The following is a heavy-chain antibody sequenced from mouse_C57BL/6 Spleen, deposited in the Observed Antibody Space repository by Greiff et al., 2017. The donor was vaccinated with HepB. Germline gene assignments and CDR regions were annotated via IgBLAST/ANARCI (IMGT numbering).Heavy chain of an antibody. CDR3: ATGLYYGNY. CDR1: GYAFTNYL. CDR2: INPGSGGT. D-gene: IGHD2-1*01. J-gene: IGHJ2*01. Sequence: VQGVESGAELVRPGTSVKVSCKASGYAFTNYLIEWVKQRPGQGLEWIGVINPGSGGTNYNEKFKGKATLTADKSSSTAYMQLSSLTSEDSAVYFCATGLYYGNYWGQGTTLTVSS. V-gene: IGHV1-54*01.